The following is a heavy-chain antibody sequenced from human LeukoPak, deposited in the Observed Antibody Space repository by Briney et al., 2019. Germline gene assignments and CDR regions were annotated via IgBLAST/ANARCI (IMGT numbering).Heavy chain of an antibody. V-gene: IGHV4-4*02. D-gene: IGHD3-22*01. Sequence: PSETLSLTCAVSGGSISSNNWWSWVRQPPGKGLGWIGEIYHTGNTNYNPSLKSRVTISVDKSKNQFSLKLSSVTAADTAVYYCARDHREDSSGYYAFDYWGQGTLVTVSS. CDR1: GGSISSNNW. CDR2: IYHTGNT. J-gene: IGHJ4*02. CDR3: ARDHREDSSGYYAFDY.